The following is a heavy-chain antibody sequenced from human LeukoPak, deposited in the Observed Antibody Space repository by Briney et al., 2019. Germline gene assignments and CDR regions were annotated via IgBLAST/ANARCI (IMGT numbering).Heavy chain of an antibody. CDR1: GFTFRSYW. CDR3: AKEKAWYYDILTELYYFDY. Sequence: GGSLRLSCAASGFTFRSYWMHWVRQAPGKGLVWVSRIKTDGSSTTYADFVKGRFTISRDNSKNTLYLQMNSLRAEDTAVYYCAKEKAWYYDILTELYYFDYWGQGTLVTVSS. J-gene: IGHJ4*02. V-gene: IGHV3-74*01. CDR2: IKTDGSST. D-gene: IGHD3-9*01.